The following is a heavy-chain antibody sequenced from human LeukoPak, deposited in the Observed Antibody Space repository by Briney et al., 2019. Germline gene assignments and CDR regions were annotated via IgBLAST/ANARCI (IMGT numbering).Heavy chain of an antibody. V-gene: IGHV1-2*02. D-gene: IGHD2-15*01. CDR3: ARIGYCSGGSCYRLSAFDI. CDR2: INPNSGGT. CDR1: GYTFTGYY. J-gene: IGHJ3*02. Sequence: ASVKVSCKASGYTFTGYYMHWVRQAPGQGLEWMGWINPNSGGTNYAQKFQGGVTMTRDTSISTAYMELSRLRSDDTAVYYCARIGYCSGGSCYRLSAFDIWGQGTMVTVSS.